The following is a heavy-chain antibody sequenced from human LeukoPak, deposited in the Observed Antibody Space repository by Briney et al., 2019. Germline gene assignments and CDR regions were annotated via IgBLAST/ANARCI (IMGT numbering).Heavy chain of an antibody. CDR1: GYTFTSNG. CDR3: ARDLSHRYYHSTGYAFDY. D-gene: IGHD3-22*01. Sequence: ASVKVSCKASGYTFTSNGISWVRQAPGQGLEWMGWISAYNGNTNYERKFQGRVTMTRDTSTSTVYMDLSSLRSEDTAVYYCARDLSHRYYHSTGYAFDYWGQGTLVTVSS. CDR2: ISAYNGNT. V-gene: IGHV1-18*01. J-gene: IGHJ4*02.